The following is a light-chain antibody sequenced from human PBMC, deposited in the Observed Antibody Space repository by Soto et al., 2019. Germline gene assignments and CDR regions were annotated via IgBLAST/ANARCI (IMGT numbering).Light chain of an antibody. CDR1: QSVSSN. Sequence: KVMTQSPATLSVSPGERATLSGRASQSVSSNLAWYQQKPGQAPRLLLYGASTRATGIPARFSGSGSGTEYTLTISSLQSEDFAVYYCQQYNNWPPYTFGQGTKLEIK. CDR3: QQYNNWPPYT. J-gene: IGKJ2*01. CDR2: GAS. V-gene: IGKV3-15*01.